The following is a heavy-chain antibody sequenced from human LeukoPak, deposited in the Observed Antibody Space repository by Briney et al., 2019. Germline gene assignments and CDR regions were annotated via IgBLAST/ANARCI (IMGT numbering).Heavy chain of an antibody. V-gene: IGHV1-69*10. D-gene: IGHD6-13*01. Sequence: GASVKVSCKASGGTFSSYAISWVRQAPGQGLEWMGGIIPILGIANYAQKFQGRVTITADKSTSTAYMELSSLRSEDTAVYYCARDQSRVGYSSSWYFLGMDVWGQGTTVTVSS. CDR1: GGTFSSYA. CDR3: ARDQSRVGYSSSWYFLGMDV. J-gene: IGHJ6*02. CDR2: IIPILGIA.